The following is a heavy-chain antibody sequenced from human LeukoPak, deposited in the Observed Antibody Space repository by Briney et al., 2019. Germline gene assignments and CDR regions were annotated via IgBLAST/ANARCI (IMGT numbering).Heavy chain of an antibody. D-gene: IGHD6-19*01. J-gene: IGHJ4*02. CDR1: GYTFTSYD. V-gene: IGHV1-8*01. CDR3: ARAAVARRPLGY. Sequence: GASVKVSCKASGYTFTSYDINWVRQATGQGLEWMGWMNPNSGNTGYAQKFQGRVTMTRNTSISTAYTELSSLRSEDTAVYYCARAAVARRPLGYWGQGTLVTVSS. CDR2: MNPNSGNT.